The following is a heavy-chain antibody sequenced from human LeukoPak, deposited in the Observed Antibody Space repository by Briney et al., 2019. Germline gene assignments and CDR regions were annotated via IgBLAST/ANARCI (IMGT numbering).Heavy chain of an antibody. CDR2: IYYNGGT. CDR1: GGFISRHA. V-gene: IGHV4-59*08. CDR3: ARHNYDSSGAFDI. Sequence: SETLSLTCTVSGGFISRHAWNWIRQPPGKGLEWIGYIYYNGGTNYNPSLKSRVTISVDTSKNQFSLKLISVTAADTAVYYCARHNYDSSGAFDIWGQETMVTVSS. D-gene: IGHD3-22*01. J-gene: IGHJ3*02.